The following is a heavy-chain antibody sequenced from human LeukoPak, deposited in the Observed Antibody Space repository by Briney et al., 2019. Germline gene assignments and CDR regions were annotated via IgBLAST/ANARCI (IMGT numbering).Heavy chain of an antibody. Sequence: ETLSLTCTVSGGSISSYYWSWIRQPPGKGLEWIGYIYYSGSTNYNPSLKSRVTISVDTSKNRFSLKLSSVTAADTAVYYCARDNGYYPYYYYYMDVWGKGTTVTVSS. V-gene: IGHV4-59*01. J-gene: IGHJ6*03. D-gene: IGHD4-17*01. CDR2: IYYSGST. CDR1: GGSISSYY. CDR3: ARDNGYYPYYYYYMDV.